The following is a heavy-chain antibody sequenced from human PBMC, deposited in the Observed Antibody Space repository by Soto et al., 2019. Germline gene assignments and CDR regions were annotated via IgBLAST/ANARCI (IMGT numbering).Heavy chain of an antibody. Sequence: QVQLVQPGAEVKKPGASVKVSCKASGYTFTSYAIHLVRQAPGQRLEWMGWINAGNGHTQYSQRFQGRVTITRDTSANIAYMEVSSLRSEDTALYYCAREQSGEIMTMTDAFDIWGQGTMVTVSS. CDR1: GYTFTSYA. V-gene: IGHV1-3*01. CDR2: INAGNGHT. CDR3: AREQSGEIMTMTDAFDI. J-gene: IGHJ3*02. D-gene: IGHD3-16*01.